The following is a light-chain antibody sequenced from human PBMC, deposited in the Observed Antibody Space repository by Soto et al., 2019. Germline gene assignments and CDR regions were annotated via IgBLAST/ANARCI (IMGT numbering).Light chain of an antibody. V-gene: IGLV2-14*01. CDR2: EVS. CDR3: ASFSNSTFV. CDR1: SSDVGSYKY. J-gene: IGLJ1*01. Sequence: QSVLTQPASMSGSPGQSITISCTGSSSDVGSYKYVSWYQQHPGKAPKLIIYEVSNRPSGVSIRSSGSKSANTASLTLSGLQADDEAEYYCASFSNSTFVFGSGTKVTVL.